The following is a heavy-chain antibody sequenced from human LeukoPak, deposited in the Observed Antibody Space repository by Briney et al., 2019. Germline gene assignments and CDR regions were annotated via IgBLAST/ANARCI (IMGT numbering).Heavy chain of an antibody. V-gene: IGHV4-61*01. CDR3: AAVLTAYSSTDY. D-gene: IGHD3-9*01. CDR2: IFYTGST. CDR1: GGSVTSGSYY. J-gene: IGHJ4*02. Sequence: PSETLSLTCTVSGGSVTSGSYYWSWIRQPPGKGLEWIGCIFYTGSTNYNPSLKSRVTISVDTSKNQFSLKLSSVTAADTALYYCAAVLTAYSSTDYWGQGILVTVSS.